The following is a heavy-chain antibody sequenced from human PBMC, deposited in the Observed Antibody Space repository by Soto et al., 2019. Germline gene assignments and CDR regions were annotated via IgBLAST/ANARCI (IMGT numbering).Heavy chain of an antibody. CDR2: ISAYNGNT. CDR1: GYTFTSYG. J-gene: IGHJ4*02. D-gene: IGHD3-3*01. V-gene: IGHV1-18*01. Sequence: ASVKVSCKASGYTFTSYGISWVRQAPGQGLEWMGWISAYNGNTNYAQKLQGRVTMTTDTSTSTAYMELRSLRSDDTAVYYCARKIFGGTYQDLEYWGQGTLVTVSS. CDR3: ARKIFGGTYQDLEY.